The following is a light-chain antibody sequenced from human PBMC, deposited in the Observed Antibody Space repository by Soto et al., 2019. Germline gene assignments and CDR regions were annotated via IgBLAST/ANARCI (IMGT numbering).Light chain of an antibody. J-gene: IGLJ1*01. CDR1: SSDVGAYNY. CDR2: EVI. Sequence: QSALTQPPSASWAPGQSVTISCTGTSSDVGAYNYVSWYQQHPGKAPKLMIYEVIKRPSGVPDRFSGSKSGNTAALTVSGLRAEDEADYYCSSYAGSNNSIFGTGTKLTVL. V-gene: IGLV2-8*01. CDR3: SSYAGSNNSI.